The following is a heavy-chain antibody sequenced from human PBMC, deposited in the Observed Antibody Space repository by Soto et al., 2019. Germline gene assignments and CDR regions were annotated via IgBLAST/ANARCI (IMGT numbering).Heavy chain of an antibody. V-gene: IGHV4-59*12. J-gene: IGHJ6*03. Sequence: SETLSLTCTVSGGSFSSYYWSWIRQPPGKGLEWIGYINHSGSTNYNPSLKSRVTISVDTSKNQFSLKLSSVTAADTAVYYCARAGYCSSTSCHLPRYYYYYYMDVWGKGTTVTVSS. D-gene: IGHD2-2*01. CDR3: ARAGYCSSTSCHLPRYYYYYYMDV. CDR2: INHSGST. CDR1: GGSFSSYY.